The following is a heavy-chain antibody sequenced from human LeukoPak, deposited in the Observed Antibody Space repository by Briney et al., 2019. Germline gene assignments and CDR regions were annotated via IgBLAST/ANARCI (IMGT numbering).Heavy chain of an antibody. CDR3: AREIASKYYDILTGYPDY. CDR1: GGSISSGGYY. D-gene: IGHD3-9*01. V-gene: IGHV4-31*03. J-gene: IGHJ4*02. Sequence: SETLSLTCTVSGGSISSGGYYWSWIRQHPGKGLEWIGYIYYSGSTYYNLSLKSRVTISVDTSKNQFSLKLSSVTAADTAVYYCAREIASKYYDILTGYPDYWGQGTLVTVSS. CDR2: IYYSGST.